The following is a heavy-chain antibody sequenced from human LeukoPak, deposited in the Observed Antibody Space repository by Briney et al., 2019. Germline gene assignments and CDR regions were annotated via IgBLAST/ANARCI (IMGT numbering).Heavy chain of an antibody. CDR2: IYYSGTT. V-gene: IGHV4-39*07. CDR3: TSDCNSGRCYFPVYY. CDR1: GGPIDKSSYY. D-gene: IGHD2/OR15-2a*01. J-gene: IGHJ4*02. Sequence: SETLSLTCTVSGGPIDKSSYYWGWIRQPPGKGLEWIGSIYYSGTTDYNPSLRSRVTISVDTSKNQFSLKLNSATAADTAVYYCTSDCNSGRCYFPVYYWGQGTLVTVSS.